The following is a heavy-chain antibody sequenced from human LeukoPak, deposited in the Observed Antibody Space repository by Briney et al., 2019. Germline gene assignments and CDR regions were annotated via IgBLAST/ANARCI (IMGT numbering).Heavy chain of an antibody. Sequence: SETLSLTCTVSGGSISSYYWSWIRQPPGKGLEWIGYIYYSGSTNYNPSLKSRVTISVDTSKNQFSLRLSSVTAADTAVYYCARGDYYDSRGFDYWGQGTLVTVSS. CDR2: IYYSGST. CDR1: GGSISSYY. V-gene: IGHV4-59*01. J-gene: IGHJ4*02. D-gene: IGHD3-22*01. CDR3: ARGDYYDSRGFDY.